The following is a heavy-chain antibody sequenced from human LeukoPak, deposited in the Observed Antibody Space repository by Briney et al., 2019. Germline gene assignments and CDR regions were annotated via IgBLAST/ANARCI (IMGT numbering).Heavy chain of an antibody. CDR1: GFTFSSYE. Sequence: GGSLRLSCAASGFTFSSYEMNWVRQAPGKGLEWVSHSSSSGSTIYYAGSVKGRFTIARDNAKNSVYLQMNSLRAEDTAVYYCARGSLHSAYGFDYWGQGTLLTAYS. V-gene: IGHV3-48*03. CDR2: SSSSGSTI. J-gene: IGHJ4*02. D-gene: IGHD1-26*01. CDR3: ARGSLHSAYGFDY.